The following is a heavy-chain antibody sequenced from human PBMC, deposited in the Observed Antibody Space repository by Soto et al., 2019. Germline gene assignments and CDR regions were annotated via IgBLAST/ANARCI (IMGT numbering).Heavy chain of an antibody. CDR1: GYTFTSYG. J-gene: IGHJ6*02. V-gene: IGHV1-18*04. D-gene: IGHD5-18*01. CDR2: ISAYNGNT. CDR3: ARDRGYSYASSGNYYYYYGMDV. Sequence: ASVKVSCKASGYTFTSYGISWVRQASGQGLEWMGWISAYNGNTNYAQKLQGRVTMTTDTSTSTAYMELRSLRSDDTAVYYCARDRGYSYASSGNYYYYYGMDVWGQGTTVTVSS.